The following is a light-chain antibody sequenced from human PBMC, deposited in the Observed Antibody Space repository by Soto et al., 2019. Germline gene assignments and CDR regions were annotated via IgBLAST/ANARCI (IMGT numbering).Light chain of an antibody. CDR3: QQSYSTPRT. CDR2: KAS. CDR1: QSISSY. V-gene: IGKV1-39*01. Sequence: DIQMTQSPSSLSASVGDRVTITCRASQSISSYLNWYQQKPGKAPKLLIYKASTLKSGVPSRFSGSGSGTEFTLTISSLQPEDFATYYCQQSYSTPRTFGQGTKVDIK. J-gene: IGKJ1*01.